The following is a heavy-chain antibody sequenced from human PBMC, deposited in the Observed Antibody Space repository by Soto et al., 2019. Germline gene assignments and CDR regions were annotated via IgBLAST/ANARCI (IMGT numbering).Heavy chain of an antibody. D-gene: IGHD5-12*01. Sequence: SVKVSCKASGGTFSSYAISWVRQAPGQGLEWMGGIIPIFGTANYAQKFQGRVTITADESTSTAYMELSSLRSEDTAVYYCARSRSVEMATTNFDYWGQGTLVTVSS. CDR2: IIPIFGTA. V-gene: IGHV1-69*13. J-gene: IGHJ4*02. CDR1: GGTFSSYA. CDR3: ARSRSVEMATTNFDY.